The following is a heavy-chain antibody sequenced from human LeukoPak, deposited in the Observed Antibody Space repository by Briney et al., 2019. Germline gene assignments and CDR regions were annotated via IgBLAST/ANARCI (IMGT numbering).Heavy chain of an antibody. CDR3: ARDSRQLGDFDY. J-gene: IGHJ4*02. CDR1: GFTFSSYS. V-gene: IGHV3-21*01. CDR2: ISSSSSYI. Sequence: TGGFLRLSCAASGFTFSSYSMNWVRQAPGKGLEWVSSISSSSSYIYYADSVKGRFTISRDNAKNSLYLQMNSLRAEDTAVYYCARDSRQLGDFDYWGQGTLVTVSS. D-gene: IGHD6-13*01.